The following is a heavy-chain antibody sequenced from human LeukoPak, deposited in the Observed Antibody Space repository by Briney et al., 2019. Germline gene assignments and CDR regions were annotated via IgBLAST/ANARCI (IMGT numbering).Heavy chain of an antibody. CDR3: ARPGGSLGHGSGDIDY. CDR1: GGSISSSSYY. J-gene: IGHJ4*02. Sequence: PSETLSLTCTVSGGSISSSSYYWGWIRQPPGKGLEWIGSIYYSGSTYYNPSLKSRVTISVDTSKNQFSLKLSSVTAADTAVYYCARPGGSLGHGSGDIDYWGQGTLVTVSS. CDR2: IYYSGST. D-gene: IGHD3-10*01. V-gene: IGHV4-39*01.